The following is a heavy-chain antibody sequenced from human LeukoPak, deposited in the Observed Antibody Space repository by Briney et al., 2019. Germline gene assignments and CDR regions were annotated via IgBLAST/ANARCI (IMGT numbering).Heavy chain of an antibody. D-gene: IGHD6-13*01. CDR1: GGSISSGGYY. CDR3: ARFSSSWLNYFDY. Sequence: SQTLSLTCTVSGGSISSGGYYWSWIRQHPGKGLEWIGYIYYSGGTYYNPSLKSRVTISVDTSKNQFSLKLSSVTAADTAVYYCARFSSSWLNYFDYWGQGTLVTVSS. CDR2: IYYSGGT. J-gene: IGHJ4*02. V-gene: IGHV4-31*03.